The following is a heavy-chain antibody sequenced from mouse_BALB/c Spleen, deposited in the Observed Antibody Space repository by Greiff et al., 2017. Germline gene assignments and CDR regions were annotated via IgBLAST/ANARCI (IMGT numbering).Heavy chain of an antibody. CDR2: INPSSGYT. CDR3: ARSTMITTPFAY. V-gene: IGHV1-4*01. J-gene: IGHJ3*01. CDR1: GYTFTSYT. Sequence: LLESGAELARPGASVKMSCKASGYTFTSYTMHWVKQRPGQGLEWIGYINPSSGYTNYNQKFKDKATLTADKSSSTAYMQLSSLTSEDSAVYYCARSTMITTPFAYWGQGTLVTVSA. D-gene: IGHD2-4*01.